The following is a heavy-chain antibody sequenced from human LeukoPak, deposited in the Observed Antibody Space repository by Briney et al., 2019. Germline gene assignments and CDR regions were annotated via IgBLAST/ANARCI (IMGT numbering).Heavy chain of an antibody. Sequence: GGSLRLSCTASGFTFSSYWIHWVRQPPGKGLLWVSRINSDGGDTIYADSVRGRFTISRDNAKNTLYLQMNSLRAEDTAVYYCARGDYHSKFDYWGQGTLVTVSS. V-gene: IGHV3-74*01. J-gene: IGHJ4*02. CDR2: INSDGGDT. D-gene: IGHD4-17*01. CDR3: ARGDYHSKFDY. CDR1: GFTFSSYW.